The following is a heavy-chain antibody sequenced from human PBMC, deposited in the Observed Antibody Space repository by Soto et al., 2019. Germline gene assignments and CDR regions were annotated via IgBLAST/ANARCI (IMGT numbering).Heavy chain of an antibody. J-gene: IGHJ4*02. CDR3: ARGAPSQRIAAAGNFYFDY. D-gene: IGHD6-13*01. V-gene: IGHV4-34*01. CDR2: INHSGST. CDR1: GGSFSGYY. Sequence: PSETLSLTCAVYGGSFSGYYWSWIRQPPGKGLEWIGEINHSGSTNYNPSLKSRVTISVDTSKNQFSPKLSSVTAADTAVYYCARGAPSQRIAAAGNFYFDYWGQGTLVTVSS.